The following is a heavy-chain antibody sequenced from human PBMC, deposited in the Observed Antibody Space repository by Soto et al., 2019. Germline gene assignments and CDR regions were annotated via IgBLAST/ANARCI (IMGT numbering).Heavy chain of an antibody. D-gene: IGHD3-22*01. CDR1: GFTFSSYG. V-gene: IGHV3-30*18. CDR3: AKATYSSGHLFDY. CDR2: ISYDGSNK. Sequence: GGSLRLSCAASGFTFSSYGMHWVRQAPGKGLEWVAVISYDGSNKYYADSVKGRFTISRDNSKNTLYLQMNSLRAEDTAVYYCAKATYSSGHLFDYWGQGTLVTVSS. J-gene: IGHJ4*02.